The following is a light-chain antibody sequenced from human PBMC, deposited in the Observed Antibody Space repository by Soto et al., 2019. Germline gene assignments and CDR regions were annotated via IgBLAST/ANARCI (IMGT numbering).Light chain of an antibody. CDR3: SSYTSTNSWV. CDR2: DVR. V-gene: IGLV2-14*01. J-gene: IGLJ3*02. CDR1: SSDGGGYNY. Sequence: QAVVTQSASVSGSPGQSITISCTGTSSDGGGYNYVSWYQQHPGKAPKLIIYDVRNRPSGVSSRFSGSKAGNTASLTIAGVQAEDEADYSFSSYTSTNSWVFGGGTKVTVL.